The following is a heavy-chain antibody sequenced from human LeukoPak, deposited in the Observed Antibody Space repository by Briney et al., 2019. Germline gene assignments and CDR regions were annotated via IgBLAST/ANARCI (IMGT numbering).Heavy chain of an antibody. CDR3: ARPLLYGPDDY. D-gene: IGHD4-17*01. J-gene: IGHJ4*02. Sequence: GGSLRLSCAASGFTFSSYGMHWVRQAPGKGLEWVAVISYDGSNKYYADSVKGRFTISRDNSKNTLYLQMNSLRAEDTAVYYCARPLLYGPDDYWGQGTLVTVSS. CDR1: GFTFSSYG. CDR2: ISYDGSNK. V-gene: IGHV3-30*03.